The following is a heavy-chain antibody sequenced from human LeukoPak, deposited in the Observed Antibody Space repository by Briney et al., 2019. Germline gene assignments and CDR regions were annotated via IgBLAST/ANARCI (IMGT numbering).Heavy chain of an antibody. CDR2: IYYSGST. CDR1: GGSFSGYY. D-gene: IGHD6-13*01. J-gene: IGHJ5*02. V-gene: IGHV4-31*11. Sequence: SETLSLTCAVYGGSFSGYYWSWIRQHPGKGLEWIGYIYYSGSTYYNPSLKSRVTISVDTSKNQFSLKLSSVTAADTAVYYCASKAAAGINWFDPWGQGTLVTVSS. CDR3: ASKAAAGINWFDP.